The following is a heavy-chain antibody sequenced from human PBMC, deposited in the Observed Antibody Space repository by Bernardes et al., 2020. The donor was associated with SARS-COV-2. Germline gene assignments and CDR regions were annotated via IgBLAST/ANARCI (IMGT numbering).Heavy chain of an antibody. Sequence: GGSLRLSCAASGFTFSSFSMNWVRQAPGKGLEWVSTISGSASLIYYTDSVRGRFTISRDNAKNSLYLQMNSLRAEDTAVYYCARGNGYCGDSICLLAYYYGIDVWGQGTTVTGSS. CDR3: ARGNGYCGDSICLLAYYYGIDV. J-gene: IGHJ6*02. CDR2: ISGSASLI. CDR1: GFTFSSFS. D-gene: IGHD2-2*03. V-gene: IGHV3-21*01.